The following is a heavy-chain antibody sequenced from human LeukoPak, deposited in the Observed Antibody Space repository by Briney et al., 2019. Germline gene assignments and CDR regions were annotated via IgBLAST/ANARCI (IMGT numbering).Heavy chain of an antibody. CDR3: ATETNGRHYDY. CDR2: IGPTGFDR. CDR1: GFTFSSYA. V-gene: IGHV3-21*06. J-gene: IGHJ4*02. D-gene: IGHD1-14*01. Sequence: GGSLRLSCAASGFTFSSYAMSWVRQAPGKGLEWVASIGPTGFDRYHADSIKGRFTISRDNANNFLYLQMDSLRAEDTAVYYCATETNGRHYDYWGQGTLLTVSP.